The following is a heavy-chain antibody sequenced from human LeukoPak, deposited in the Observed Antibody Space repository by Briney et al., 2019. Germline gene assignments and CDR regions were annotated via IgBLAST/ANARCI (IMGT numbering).Heavy chain of an antibody. CDR1: GFTLSSFG. D-gene: IGHD2-8*01. Sequence: GGTLRLSCVASGFTLSSFGMSWVRQAPGKGLEWVSTISTSGGSTYYADSVKGRFTISRDNSKNTLYLQMNSLRAEDAAVYYCAKGYCTNGVCYFDYWGQGTLVTVSS. V-gene: IGHV3-23*01. CDR2: ISTSGGST. J-gene: IGHJ4*02. CDR3: AKGYCTNGVCYFDY.